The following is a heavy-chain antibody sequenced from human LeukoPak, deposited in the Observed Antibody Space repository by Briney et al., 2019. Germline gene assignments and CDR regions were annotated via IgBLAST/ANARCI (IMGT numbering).Heavy chain of an antibody. CDR1: GGSISSYY. V-gene: IGHV4-59*08. D-gene: IGHD6-19*01. Sequence: SETLSLTRTVSGGSISSYYWSWIRQPPGKGLEWIGYIYYSGSTNYNPSLKSRVTISVDTSKNQFSLKLSSVTAADTAVYYCARGDSSGWTIDYWGQGTLVTVSS. J-gene: IGHJ4*02. CDR3: ARGDSSGWTIDY. CDR2: IYYSGST.